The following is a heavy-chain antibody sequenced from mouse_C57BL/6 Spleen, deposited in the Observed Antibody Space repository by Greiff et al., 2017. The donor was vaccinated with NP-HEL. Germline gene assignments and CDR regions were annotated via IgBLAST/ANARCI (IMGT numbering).Heavy chain of an antibody. Sequence: LQESGTELVKPGASVKLSCKASGYTFTSYWMHWVKQRPGQGLEWIGNINPSNGGTNYNEKFKSKATLTVDKSSSTAYMQLSSLTSEDSAVYYCAKGGLLLAMDYWGQGTSVTVSS. D-gene: IGHD2-3*01. CDR1: GYTFTSYW. J-gene: IGHJ4*01. CDR3: AKGGLLLAMDY. V-gene: IGHV1-53*01. CDR2: INPSNGGT.